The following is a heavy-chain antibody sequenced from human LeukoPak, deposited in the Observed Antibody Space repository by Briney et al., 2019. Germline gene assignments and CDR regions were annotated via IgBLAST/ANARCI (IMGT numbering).Heavy chain of an antibody. V-gene: IGHV5-51*01. CDR2: IYPGDSET. Sequence: GESLKISCKGSAYSFASYWIGWVRQMPGEGLEWMGIIYPGDSETKYSPSFQGQVTMSADRSISTAYLQWSSLKASDTAIYYCARSLFRYSGSYSYWGQGTLVTVSS. CDR3: ARSLFRYSGSYSY. J-gene: IGHJ4*02. D-gene: IGHD1-26*01. CDR1: AYSFASYW.